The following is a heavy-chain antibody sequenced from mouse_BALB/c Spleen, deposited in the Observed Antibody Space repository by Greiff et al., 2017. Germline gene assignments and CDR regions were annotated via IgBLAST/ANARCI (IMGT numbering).Heavy chain of an antibody. CDR2: ISDGGSYT. D-gene: IGHD3-1*01. CDR3: ARVGSYAMDY. Sequence: EVHLVESGGGLVKPGGSLKLSCAASGFTFSDYYMYWVRQTPEKRLEWVATISDGGSYTYYPDSVKGRFTISRDNAKNNLYLQMSSLKSEDTAMYYCARVGSYAMDYWGQGTSVTVSS. J-gene: IGHJ4*01. CDR1: GFTFSDYY. V-gene: IGHV5-4*02.